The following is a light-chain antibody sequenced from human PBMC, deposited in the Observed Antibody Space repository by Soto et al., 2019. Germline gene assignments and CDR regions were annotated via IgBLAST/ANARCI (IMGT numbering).Light chain of an antibody. CDR3: QQYGSSPLYT. CDR1: QSVSSSY. J-gene: IGKJ2*01. V-gene: IGKV3-20*01. CDR2: GAS. Sequence: EIVLTQSPGTLSLSPGERATLSCRASQSVSSSYLAWYQQKPGQAPRLLIYGASSRATGITVRFSGSGSGTDFPPTISRLEPEDFAVYYCQQYGSSPLYTFGQGTKLEIK.